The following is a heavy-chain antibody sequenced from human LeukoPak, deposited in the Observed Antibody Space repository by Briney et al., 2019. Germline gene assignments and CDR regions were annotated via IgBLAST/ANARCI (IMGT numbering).Heavy chain of an antibody. CDR1: GYTFTTYG. Sequence: ASVKVSCKASGYTFTTYGITWVRQAPGQGLEWMGWISAYNGDTNYAQKFQGRVTMSTDTSTTTAYMELRSLRFDDTAIYYCAKDWHILTGRNCFDPWGQGTLVAVSS. D-gene: IGHD3-9*01. CDR2: ISAYNGDT. J-gene: IGHJ5*02. V-gene: IGHV1-18*01. CDR3: AKDWHILTGRNCFDP.